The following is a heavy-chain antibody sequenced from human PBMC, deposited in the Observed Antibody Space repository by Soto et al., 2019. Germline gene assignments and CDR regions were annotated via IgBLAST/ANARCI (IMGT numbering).Heavy chain of an antibody. CDR2: ISGSGGST. CDR1: GFTFSSYA. CDR3: ALQLSEIRAWLVPQYFDL. Sequence: GGSLRICCAASGFTFSSYAMSWVRQAPGKGLEWVSAISGSGGSTCYADSVKGRFTISRDNSKNTLYLQMNSLRAEDTAVYYCALQLSEIRAWLVPQYFDLWGRGTLVTVSS. D-gene: IGHD6-19*01. J-gene: IGHJ2*01. V-gene: IGHV3-23*01.